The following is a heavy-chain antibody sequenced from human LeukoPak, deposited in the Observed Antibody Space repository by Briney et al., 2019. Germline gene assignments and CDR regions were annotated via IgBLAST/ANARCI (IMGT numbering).Heavy chain of an antibody. J-gene: IGHJ4*02. D-gene: IGHD3-3*01. Sequence: SQTLSLTCTVSGGSISSGDHYWSWIRQPPGKGLEWIGYIYYSGSTYYNPSLKSRVTISVDTSKNQFSPKLSSVTAADTAVYYCARSLTIFGVVTDWGQGTLVTVSS. V-gene: IGHV4-30-4*08. CDR1: GGSISSGDHY. CDR3: ARSLTIFGVVTD. CDR2: IYYSGST.